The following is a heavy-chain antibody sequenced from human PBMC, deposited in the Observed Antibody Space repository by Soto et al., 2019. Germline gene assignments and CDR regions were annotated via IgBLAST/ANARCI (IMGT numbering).Heavy chain of an antibody. CDR1: GGTFSSYA. D-gene: IGHD2-2*02. CDR2: IIPIFGTA. J-gene: IGHJ6*02. CDR3: ARKGEYQLLYAPQKPHYYYYYGMDV. V-gene: IGHV1-69*01. Sequence: QVQLVQSGAEVKKPGSSVKVSCKASGGTFSSYAISWVRQAPGQGLEWMGGIIPIFGTANYAQKFQGRVKITAEESTSTAYMELSSLRSEDTAVYYCARKGEYQLLYAPQKPHYYYYYGMDVWGQGTTVTVSS.